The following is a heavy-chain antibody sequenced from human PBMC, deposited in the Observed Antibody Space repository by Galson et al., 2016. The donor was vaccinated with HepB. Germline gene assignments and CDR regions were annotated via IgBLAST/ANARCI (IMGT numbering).Heavy chain of an antibody. Sequence: ETLSLTCSVSGVSITSYYWSWIRQSPGKGLEWIGYMYNIGTTNYNPSLKSRVTISLDTSKTQLSLMVTSVTTADTAVYFCARGSSGWFDYWGQGALVTVS. CDR1: GVSITSYY. J-gene: IGHJ5*01. CDR3: ARGSSGWFDY. CDR2: MYNIGTT. V-gene: IGHV4-59*01. D-gene: IGHD3-22*01.